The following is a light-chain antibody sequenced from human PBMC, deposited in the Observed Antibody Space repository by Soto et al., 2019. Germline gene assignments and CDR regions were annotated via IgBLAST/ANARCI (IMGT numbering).Light chain of an antibody. J-gene: IGKJ2*01. CDR1: QSVSSGY. Sequence: VLTQSPATLSLSPGERATLFCRASQSVSSGYLGWYQQKPGQAPRLLIYGVSTRATGIPDRFSGSGSETDFTLAISRVEPEDFAVYYCQQYGSSPVTFGQGTKLEIK. V-gene: IGKV3-20*01. CDR2: GVS. CDR3: QQYGSSPVT.